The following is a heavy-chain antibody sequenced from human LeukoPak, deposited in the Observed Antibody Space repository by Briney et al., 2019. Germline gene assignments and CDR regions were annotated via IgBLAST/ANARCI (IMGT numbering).Heavy chain of an antibody. D-gene: IGHD1-1*01. V-gene: IGHV3-23*01. J-gene: IGHJ4*02. CDR2: VGGSNSIT. CDR1: GFTFSTYA. CDR3: AKGFWRYLDY. Sequence: GGSLRLSCAASGFTFSTYAMSWVHQAPGKGLEWVSAVGGSNSITYYTDSVKGRFTISRDNSKNTVYLQMNSLRAEDMAVYYCAKGFWRYLDYWGQGTLVTVSS.